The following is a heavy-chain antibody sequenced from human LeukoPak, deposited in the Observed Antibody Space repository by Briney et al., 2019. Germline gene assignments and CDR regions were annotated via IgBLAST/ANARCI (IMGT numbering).Heavy chain of an antibody. CDR2: IYSDGST. J-gene: IGHJ4*02. Sequence: GGSLRLSCAASGFTVSSNYMSWVRQAPGKGLEWVSVIYSDGSTYYMDSVKGRFTISRDNSKNKLYLQMNSLRAEDTAVYFCARVRYYGSGTYFFDYWGQGTLVAVSS. CDR1: GFTVSSNY. V-gene: IGHV3-53*01. D-gene: IGHD3-10*01. CDR3: ARVRYYGSGTYFFDY.